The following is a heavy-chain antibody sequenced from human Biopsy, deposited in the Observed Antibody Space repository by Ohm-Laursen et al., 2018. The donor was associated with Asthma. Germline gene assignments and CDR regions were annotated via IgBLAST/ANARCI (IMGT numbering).Heavy chain of an antibody. CDR3: ARGDSSGWSHYYFDY. CDR2: IYSGGTS. CDR1: GFTVSRDH. V-gene: IGHV3-53*01. Sequence: SLRLSCAASGFTVSRDHMFWVRQAPGKGLEWVSVIYSGGTSDTADSVRGRFTISRDFYKNTLYLQMDSLGAEDTAVYYCARGDSSGWSHYYFDYWGQGTLVIVSS. J-gene: IGHJ4*02. D-gene: IGHD6-19*01.